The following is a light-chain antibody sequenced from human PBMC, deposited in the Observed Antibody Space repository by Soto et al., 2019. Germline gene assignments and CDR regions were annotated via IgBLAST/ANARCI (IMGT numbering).Light chain of an antibody. CDR2: GAS. CDR3: QQYGSSPPYT. V-gene: IGKV3-20*01. Sequence: EIVLTQSPGTLSLSPGERATLSCRASQSVSSSYLAWYQQKPGQAPRLLIYGASGRATGIPDRFSGSGSGTDFTLTISRLEPEDFAVYYCQQYGSSPPYTFGHGTRLEIK. J-gene: IGKJ5*01. CDR1: QSVSSSY.